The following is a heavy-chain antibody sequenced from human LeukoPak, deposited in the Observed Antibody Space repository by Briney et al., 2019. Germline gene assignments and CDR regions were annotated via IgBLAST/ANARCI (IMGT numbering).Heavy chain of an antibody. D-gene: IGHD6-19*01. CDR1: GFTFSSTS. J-gene: IGHJ4*02. CDR3: AKRLAMTGTYHFDY. V-gene: IGHV3-23*01. Sequence: GGSLRLSCAASGFTFSSTSMSWVRQAPGKGLEWVAVTVGGGDGTYYADSVKGRFTISRDNSKNTLYLQMNSLRAEDTAVYYCAKRLAMTGTYHFDYWGQGTLVTVSS. CDR2: TVGGGDGT.